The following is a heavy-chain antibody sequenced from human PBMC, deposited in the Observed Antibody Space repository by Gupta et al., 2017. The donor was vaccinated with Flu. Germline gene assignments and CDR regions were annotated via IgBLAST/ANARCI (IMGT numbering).Heavy chain of an antibody. V-gene: IGHV3-23*01. CDR2: ISGSGDNT. Sequence: YAINWVRQAPGKGLEWVSAISGSGDNTYYADSVKGRFTISRDNSKNTLYLQMNSLRAEDTALYYCAKVPWIQGVLYSFDYWGQGTLVTVSS. J-gene: IGHJ4*02. CDR3: AKVPWIQGVLYSFDY. CDR1: YA. D-gene: IGHD5-18*01.